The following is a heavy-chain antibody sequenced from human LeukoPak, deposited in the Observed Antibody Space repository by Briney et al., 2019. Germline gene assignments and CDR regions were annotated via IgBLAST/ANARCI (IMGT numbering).Heavy chain of an antibody. CDR1: GFTFSDYY. D-gene: IGHD6-25*01. J-gene: IGHJ6*03. V-gene: IGHV3-11*01. CDR3: ARVKAGYYYYMDV. CDR2: ISSGGSNI. Sequence: GGSLRLSCAASGFTFSDYYMSWIRQAPGKGLEWVSYISSGGSNIYYADSVKGRFTISRDNAKNSLYLQMNSLRAEDTAVYYCARVKAGYYYYMDVWGKGTTVTVSS.